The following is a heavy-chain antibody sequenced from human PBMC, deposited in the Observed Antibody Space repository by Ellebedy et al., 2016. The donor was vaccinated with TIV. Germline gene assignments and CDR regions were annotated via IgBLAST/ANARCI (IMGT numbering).Heavy chain of an antibody. Sequence: GESLKISCAASGLTFDDYSMHWVRQIPGRGLELLSIISWNGNGAYYADSVKGRFTISRDNSKNSLYLQMSSLTTEDTAFYDWAKEPFDVWGRGTMVIVSS. J-gene: IGHJ3*01. CDR1: GLTFDDYS. CDR3: AKEPFDV. CDR2: ISWNGNGA. V-gene: IGHV3-43*01.